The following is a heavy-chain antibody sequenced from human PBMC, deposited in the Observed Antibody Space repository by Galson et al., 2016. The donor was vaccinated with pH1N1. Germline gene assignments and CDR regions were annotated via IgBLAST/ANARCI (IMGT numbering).Heavy chain of an antibody. CDR1: GFSLRSNGVG. V-gene: IGHV2-5*01. CDR2: IYWTDDK. D-gene: IGHD3-3*01. Sequence: PALVKPTQTLTLTCTFSGFSLRSNGVGVGWIRQPPGKALEWLVIYWTDDKRYSPSLKSRLTITKDTSKNQVVLTMTNMDPVDTATYYCAHSVGTRVFGVVTNFNWVDPWGQGTLVTVSS. CDR3: AHSVGTRVFGVVTNFNWVDP. J-gene: IGHJ5*02.